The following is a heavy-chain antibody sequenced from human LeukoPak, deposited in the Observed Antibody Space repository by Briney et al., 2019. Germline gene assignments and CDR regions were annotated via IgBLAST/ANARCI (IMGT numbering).Heavy chain of an antibody. V-gene: IGHV3-66*01. CDR1: GFTVSNNY. CDR2: IYSGGST. J-gene: IGHJ4*02. D-gene: IGHD3-22*01. Sequence: GGSLRLSCAASGFTVSNNYMSWLRQAPGKGLEWVSFIYSGGSTYYADSEKGRFTISRDNSKNTLYLQMNSLRAEDTAVYYCARERIGRYYYDSSGQFDYWGQGTLVTVSS. CDR3: ARERIGRYYYDSSGQFDY.